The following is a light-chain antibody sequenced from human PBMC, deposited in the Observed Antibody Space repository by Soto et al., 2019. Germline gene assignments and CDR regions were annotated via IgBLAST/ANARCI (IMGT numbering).Light chain of an antibody. V-gene: IGKV3-11*01. CDR1: QSVSNF. Sequence: GLTQSPATLSLSPGERATLSCRASQSVSNFLAWYQQKPGQAPRLLIYDASNRATGIPARFSGSGSGTDFTLTIRSLEPEDFAIYYCQQYNNWPWTFGQGTKVDI. J-gene: IGKJ1*01. CDR2: DAS. CDR3: QQYNNWPWT.